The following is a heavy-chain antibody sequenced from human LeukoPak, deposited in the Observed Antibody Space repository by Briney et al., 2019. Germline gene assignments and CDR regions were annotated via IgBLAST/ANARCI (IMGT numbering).Heavy chain of an antibody. D-gene: IGHD6-19*01. Sequence: GGSLRLSCAASEFTFSDYWMTWVRQAPGKGLEWVANIKQDGSEKSYVDSVKGRFTISRDNAKNSLYLQTNSLRVEDTAVYYCARLSPVSVIAVSYWYFDLWGRGTLVTVSS. J-gene: IGHJ2*01. V-gene: IGHV3-7*01. CDR2: IKQDGSEK. CDR1: EFTFSDYW. CDR3: ARLSPVSVIAVSYWYFDL.